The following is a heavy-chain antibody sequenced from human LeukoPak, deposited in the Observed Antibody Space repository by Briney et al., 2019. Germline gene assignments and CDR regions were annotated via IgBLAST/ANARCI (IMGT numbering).Heavy chain of an antibody. CDR1: GGSISSSSYY. J-gene: IGHJ4*02. CDR3: ARQLTLAAGFDY. V-gene: IGHV4-39*01. D-gene: IGHD6-13*01. Sequence: SETLSLTCTVSGGSISSSSYYWGWIRQPPGKGLEWIGSIYYSGSTYYNPSLKSRVTISVDTSKNQFSLKLSSVTAADTAVCYCARQLTLAAGFDYWGQGTLVTVSS. CDR2: IYYSGST.